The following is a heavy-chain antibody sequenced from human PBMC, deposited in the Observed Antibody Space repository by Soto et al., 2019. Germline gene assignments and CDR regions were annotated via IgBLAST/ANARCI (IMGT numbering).Heavy chain of an antibody. CDR1: GFTFDDYA. J-gene: IGHJ5*02. V-gene: IGHV3-9*01. Sequence: EVQLVESGGGLVQPGRSLRLSCAASGFTFDDYAMHWVRQAPGKGLEWVSGISWNSGSIGYADSVKGRFTISRDNAKNSLYLQMNSLRAEDTALYYCAKDIHLDIVATLNPGWFDPWGQGTLVTVSS. D-gene: IGHD5-12*01. CDR2: ISWNSGSI. CDR3: AKDIHLDIVATLNPGWFDP.